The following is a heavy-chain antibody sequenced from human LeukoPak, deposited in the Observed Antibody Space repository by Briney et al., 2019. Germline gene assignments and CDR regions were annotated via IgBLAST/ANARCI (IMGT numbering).Heavy chain of an antibody. Sequence: QPGGSLRLSCAASGFTFSSYGMHWVRQAPGKGLEWVAVISYDGSNKYYADSVKGRFTISRDNSKNTLYLQMNSLRAGDTAVYYCAKDYDYVWGSQAPDYWGQGTLVTVSS. CDR3: AKDYDYVWGSQAPDY. D-gene: IGHD3-16*01. CDR1: GFTFSSYG. J-gene: IGHJ4*02. CDR2: ISYDGSNK. V-gene: IGHV3-30*18.